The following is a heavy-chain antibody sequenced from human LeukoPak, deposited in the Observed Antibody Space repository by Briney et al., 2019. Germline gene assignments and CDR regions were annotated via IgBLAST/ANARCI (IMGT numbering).Heavy chain of an antibody. Sequence: GSLRLSCAASGFTFGDYYMSWIRQAPGKGLEWIGSIYYSGSTYYNPSLKSRVTISVDTSKNQFSLKLSSVTAADTAVYYCARFAGYSKSLNYFDYWGQGTLVTVSS. CDR1: GFTFGDYY. D-gene: IGHD3-9*01. V-gene: IGHV4-38-2*01. J-gene: IGHJ4*02. CDR3: ARFAGYSKSLNYFDY. CDR2: IYYSGST.